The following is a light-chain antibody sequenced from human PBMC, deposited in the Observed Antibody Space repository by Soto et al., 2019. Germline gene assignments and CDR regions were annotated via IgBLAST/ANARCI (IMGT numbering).Light chain of an antibody. J-gene: IGKJ5*01. CDR2: DVS. CDR1: QSVSSN. Sequence: LSVGADKIGRVSCRASQSVSSNLAWYQQKPGQAPRLLIYDVSNRATGIPARFSGSGSGTDFTLTISSLEPEDFAIYYCQQRNYWLVTFGEGTRLEIK. CDR3: QQRNYWLVT. V-gene: IGKV3-11*01.